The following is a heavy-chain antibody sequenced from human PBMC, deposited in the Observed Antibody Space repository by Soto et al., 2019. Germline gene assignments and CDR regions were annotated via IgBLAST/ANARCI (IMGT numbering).Heavy chain of an antibody. CDR1: GGSIRDYY. D-gene: IGHD5-18*01. CDR3: ACIFSGGYSYGFYYYGVEV. J-gene: IGHJ6*02. V-gene: IGHV4-59*08. Sequence: SETLSLTCTVSGGSIRDYYWSWIRLPPGKGLEWVGYSHHGWGSDYNPSLRSRVTMSLDTSKKQLSLKLTSVTPADTAVYYCACIFSGGYSYGFYYYGVEVWGQGTTVTVSS. CDR2: SHHGWGS.